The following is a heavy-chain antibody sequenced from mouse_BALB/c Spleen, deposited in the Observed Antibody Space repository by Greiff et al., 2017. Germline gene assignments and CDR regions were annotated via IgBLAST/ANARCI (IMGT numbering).Heavy chain of an antibody. CDR3: AREKYPYYFDY. Sequence: EVKLMESGPGLVKPSQSLSLTCSVTGYSITSGYYWNWIRQFPGNKLEWMGYISYDGSNNYNPSLKNRISITRDTSKNQFFLKLNSVTTEDTATYYCAREKYPYYFDYWGQGTTLTVSS. CDR1: GYSITSGYY. D-gene: IGHD1-3*01. J-gene: IGHJ2*01. CDR2: ISYDGSN. V-gene: IGHV3-6*02.